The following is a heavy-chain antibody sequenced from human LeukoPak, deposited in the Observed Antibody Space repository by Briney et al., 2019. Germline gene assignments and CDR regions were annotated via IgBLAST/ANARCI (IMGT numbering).Heavy chain of an antibody. CDR3: AKDPEELFNWFDP. CDR1: GFTFSSYE. CDR2: ISGSGGST. J-gene: IGHJ5*02. D-gene: IGHD3-10*01. V-gene: IGHV3-23*01. Sequence: PGGSLRLSCAASGFTFSSYEMNWVRQAPGKGLEWVSAISGSGGSTYYADSVKGRFTISRDNSKNTLYLQMNSLRAEDTAVYYCAKDPEELFNWFDPWGQGTLVTVSS.